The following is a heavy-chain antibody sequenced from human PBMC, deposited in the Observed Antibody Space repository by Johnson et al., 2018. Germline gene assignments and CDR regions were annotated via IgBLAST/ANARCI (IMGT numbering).Heavy chain of an antibody. CDR3: SRNIRSDWHDVFDL. D-gene: IGHD6-19*01. CDR1: GFNFGDYA. J-gene: IGHJ3*01. V-gene: IGHV3-49*05. Sequence: EVQLVESGGGLVKPGRSLRLSCTASGFNFGDYAMSWFRQAPGKWLEWVSFIRSKPYGGTREYAASVEGRFTFSRDASKSTAYLQMNSLKNEDTAVYYCSRNIRSDWHDVFDLWGQGTMVTVSS. CDR2: IRSKPYGGTR.